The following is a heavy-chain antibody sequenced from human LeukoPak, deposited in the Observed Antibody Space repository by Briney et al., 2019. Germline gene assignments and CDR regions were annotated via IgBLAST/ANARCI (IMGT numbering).Heavy chain of an antibody. Sequence: GASVKVSCTASGYTFTSYGISWVRQAPGQGLGWMGWISVYNGNTNYAQKLQGRVTMTTDTSTSTAYMELRSLRSDDTAVYYCARDSTAYCSGGSCYSTGFDYWGQGTLVTVSS. CDR1: GYTFTSYG. V-gene: IGHV1-18*01. CDR2: ISVYNGNT. D-gene: IGHD2-15*01. J-gene: IGHJ4*02. CDR3: ARDSTAYCSGGSCYSTGFDY.